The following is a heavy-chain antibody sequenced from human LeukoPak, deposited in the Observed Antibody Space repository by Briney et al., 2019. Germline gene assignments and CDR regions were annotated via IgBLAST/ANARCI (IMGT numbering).Heavy chain of an antibody. CDR1: GFTFSSYA. V-gene: IGHV3-30-3*01. CDR2: ISYDGGNK. CDR3: ARNIPPTPSDY. D-gene: IGHD2-21*01. J-gene: IGHJ4*02. Sequence: GRSLRLSCAASGFTFSSYAMHWVRQAPGKGLEWVAVISYDGGNKYYADSVKGRFTISRDNSKNTLYLQMNSLRAEDTAVYYCARNIPPTPSDYWGQGTLVTVSS.